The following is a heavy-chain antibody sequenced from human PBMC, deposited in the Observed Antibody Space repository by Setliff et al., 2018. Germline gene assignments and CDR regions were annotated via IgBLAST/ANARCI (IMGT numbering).Heavy chain of an antibody. CDR3: AAIELETAMITGVLFDF. V-gene: IGHV1-24*01. CDR1: GYRLIEVS. Sequence: ASVKVSCKVSGYRLIEVSMHWVRQAPGKGLEWMGGFDPEDEETVYAQKFQGRVTMTEDTSTNIAYMELSSLRSENPAVYYVAAIELETAMITGVLFDFWGQGTLVTVSS. CDR2: FDPEDEET. J-gene: IGHJ4*02. D-gene: IGHD5-18*01.